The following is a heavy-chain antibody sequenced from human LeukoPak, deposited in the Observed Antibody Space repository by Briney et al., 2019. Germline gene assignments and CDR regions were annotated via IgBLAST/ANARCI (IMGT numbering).Heavy chain of an antibody. J-gene: IGHJ4*02. Sequence: GGSLRLSCAASGFTFSNYWMNWVRQAPGKGLEWVANIKQDGSEKYYVDSVKGRFTISRDNAKNSLYLQMNSLRAEDTAVYYCGRDGDWGQGTLVTVSS. CDR1: GFTFSNYW. D-gene: IGHD3-16*01. CDR3: GRDGD. CDR2: IKQDGSEK. V-gene: IGHV3-7*03.